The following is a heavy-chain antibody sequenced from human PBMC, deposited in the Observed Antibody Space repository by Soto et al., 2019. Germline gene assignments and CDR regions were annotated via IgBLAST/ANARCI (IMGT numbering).Heavy chain of an antibody. V-gene: IGHV3-30-3*01. J-gene: IGHJ3*01. CDR2: ISYDGGNE. D-gene: IGHD1-26*01. Sequence: QVQLVESGGGVVQPGRSLRLSCAASRFSFSTYAIHWVRQAPGKGLEWVAGISYDGGNEYYADSVKGRFTISRDNSKSTLYLKMNSLGPDDTAVYYCARDRSGSHEIDDSLDXWXXGTMVTVSS. CDR3: ARDRSGSHEIDDSLDX. CDR1: RFSFSTYA.